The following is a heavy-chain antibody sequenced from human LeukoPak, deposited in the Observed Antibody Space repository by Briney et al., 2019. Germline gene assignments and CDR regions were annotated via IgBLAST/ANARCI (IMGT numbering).Heavy chain of an antibody. CDR2: IYHSGST. D-gene: IGHD1-26*01. V-gene: IGHV4-59*01. CDR1: GGSIRSYY. Sequence: ETLSLTCTVSGGSIRSYYWSWIRQPPGKGLEWIGYIYHSGSTNYNPSLKSRVTISVDTSKNQFSLKLSSVTAADTAVYYCAADYSGSYTSWGQGTLVTVSS. CDR3: AADYSGSYTS. J-gene: IGHJ5*02.